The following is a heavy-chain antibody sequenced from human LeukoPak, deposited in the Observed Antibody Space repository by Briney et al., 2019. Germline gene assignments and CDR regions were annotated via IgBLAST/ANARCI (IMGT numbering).Heavy chain of an antibody. CDR1: GYTFTGYY. V-gene: IGHV1-2*06. CDR2: INPNSGGT. J-gene: IGHJ6*02. Sequence: ASVTVSCTASGYTFTGYYMHWVRQAPGQGLEWMGRINPNSGGTNYAQKFQGRVTMTRDTSISTAYMELSRLRSDDTAVYYCHSAHYYYGMDVWGQGTTVTVSS. CDR3: HSAHYYYGMDV. D-gene: IGHD3-10*01.